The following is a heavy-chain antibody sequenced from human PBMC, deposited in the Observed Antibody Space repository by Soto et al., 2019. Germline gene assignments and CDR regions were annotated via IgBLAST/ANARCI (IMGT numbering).Heavy chain of an antibody. CDR1: GFTFSNAW. Sequence: GGSLRLSCAASGFTFSNAWMNWVRQAPGKGLEWVGRIKSKTDGGTTDYAAPVKGRFTISRDDSKNTLYLQMNSLKTEDTAVYYCTTDRGYYDSSGYYILFDYWGQGTLVTVSS. CDR3: TTDRGYYDSSGYYILFDY. CDR2: IKSKTDGGTT. D-gene: IGHD3-22*01. V-gene: IGHV3-15*07. J-gene: IGHJ4*02.